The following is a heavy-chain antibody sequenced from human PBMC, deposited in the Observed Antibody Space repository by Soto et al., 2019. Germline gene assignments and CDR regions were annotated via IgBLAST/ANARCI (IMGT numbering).Heavy chain of an antibody. V-gene: IGHV1-24*01. Sequence: ASGQVSCKVSGYTLTELSMHWVRQAPGKGREWMGGFDPEDGETIYAQKFQGRVTMTEDTSTDTAYMELSSLRSEDTAVYYCATMSLVPAERNWYFDLWGRGTLVTVSS. CDR2: FDPEDGET. CDR3: ATMSLVPAERNWYFDL. J-gene: IGHJ2*01. D-gene: IGHD2-2*01. CDR1: GYTLTELS.